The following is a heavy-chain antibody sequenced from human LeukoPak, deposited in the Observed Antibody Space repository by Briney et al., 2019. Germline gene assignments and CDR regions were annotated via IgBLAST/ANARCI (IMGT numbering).Heavy chain of an antibody. D-gene: IGHD4-17*01. J-gene: IGHJ4*02. Sequence: SETLSLTCTVSGGSVSNYYWSWIRQPPGKGLEWIGYIYYSGRTNYNPSLKSRVTISVDTSKNQFSLKLRSVTAADTAVYYCARGGPPTVTRFDYWGQRTLVTVS. V-gene: IGHV4-59*02. CDR3: ARGGPPTVTRFDY. CDR2: IYYSGRT. CDR1: GGSVSNYY.